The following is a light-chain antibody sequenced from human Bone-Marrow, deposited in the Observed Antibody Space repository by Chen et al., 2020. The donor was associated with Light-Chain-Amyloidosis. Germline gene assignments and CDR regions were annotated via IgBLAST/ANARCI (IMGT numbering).Light chain of an antibody. Sequence: EIVLTQSPGTLSLSPGDGANLSCRASQTISSNYFTWYQQKIGQAPRLLIYGSSSRATGIPDRFTGSGSGTDFTLTINRLEPEDFAMYDCQQYGTSPLTFGGGTKVEIK. V-gene: IGKV3-20*01. J-gene: IGKJ4*01. CDR2: GSS. CDR1: QTISSNY. CDR3: QQYGTSPLT.